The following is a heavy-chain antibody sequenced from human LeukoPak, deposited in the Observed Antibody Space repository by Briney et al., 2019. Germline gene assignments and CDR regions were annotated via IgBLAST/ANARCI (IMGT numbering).Heavy chain of an antibody. J-gene: IGHJ4*02. CDR2: ISYDGSNK. CDR3: AKDHSSGWSPYYFDY. Sequence: GGSLRLSCAASGFTFSSYGMHWVRQAPGKGLEWVAVISYDGSNKYYADSMKGRFTISRDNSKNTLYLQMNSLRAEDTAVYYCAKDHSSGWSPYYFDYWGQGTLVTVSS. D-gene: IGHD6-19*01. V-gene: IGHV3-30*18. CDR1: GFTFSSYG.